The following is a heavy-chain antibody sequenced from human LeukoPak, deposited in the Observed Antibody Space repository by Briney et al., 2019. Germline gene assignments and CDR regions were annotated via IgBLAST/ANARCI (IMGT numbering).Heavy chain of an antibody. V-gene: IGHV3-7*03. D-gene: IGHD2-15*01. CDR1: GFTFSSYW. CDR2: IKQDGSEK. Sequence: PGGSLRLSCAASGFTFSSYWTSWVRQAPGKGLEWVANIKQDGSEKYYVDSVKGRFTISRDNAENSLYLQMNSLRAEDTAVYYCARDCSGGSCVDYWGQGTLVTVSS. CDR3: ARDCSGGSCVDY. J-gene: IGHJ4*02.